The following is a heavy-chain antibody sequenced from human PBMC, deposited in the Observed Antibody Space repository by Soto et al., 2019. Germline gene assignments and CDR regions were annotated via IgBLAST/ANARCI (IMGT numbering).Heavy chain of an antibody. CDR2: IIPIFGTA. J-gene: IGHJ4*02. CDR1: GYTFTSYG. CDR3: ARYYYDSSPDY. V-gene: IGHV1-69*13. D-gene: IGHD3-22*01. Sequence: SVKVSCKTSGYTFTSYGISWVRQAPGQGLEWMGGIIPIFGTANYAQKFQGRVTITADESTSTAYMELSSLRSEDTAVYYCARYYYDSSPDYWGQGTLVTVSS.